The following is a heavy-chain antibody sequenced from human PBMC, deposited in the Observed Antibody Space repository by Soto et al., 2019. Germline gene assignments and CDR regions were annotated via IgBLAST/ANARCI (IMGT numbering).Heavy chain of an antibody. J-gene: IGHJ6*02. Sequence: GGSLRLSCAASGFTFSSYSMNWVRQAPGKGLEWVSSISSSSSYIYYADSVKGRFTISRDNAKNSLYLQMNSLRAEDTAVYYCARDSYDSSALFSGMDVWGQGTTVTVSS. CDR1: GFTFSSYS. CDR3: ARDSYDSSALFSGMDV. CDR2: ISSSSSYI. D-gene: IGHD3-22*01. V-gene: IGHV3-21*01.